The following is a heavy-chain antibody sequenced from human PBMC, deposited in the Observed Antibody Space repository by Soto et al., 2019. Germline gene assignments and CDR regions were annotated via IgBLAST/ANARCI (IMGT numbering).Heavy chain of an antibody. CDR2: IIPIFGTA. CDR3: ARDRGEYSSGWRTQPYYYYYGMDV. V-gene: IGHV1-69*06. CDR1: GGTFSSYA. J-gene: IGHJ6*02. Sequence: ASVKVSCKASGGTFSSYAISWVRQAPGQGLEWMGGIIPIFGTANYAQKFQGRVTNTADKSTSTAYMELSSLRSEDTAVYYCARDRGEYSSGWRTQPYYYYYGMDVWGQGTKVTVSS. D-gene: IGHD6-19*01.